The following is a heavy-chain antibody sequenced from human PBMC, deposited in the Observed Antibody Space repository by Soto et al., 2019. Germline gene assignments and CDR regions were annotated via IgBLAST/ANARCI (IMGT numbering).Heavy chain of an antibody. Sequence: QVQLVESGGGVVQPGRSLRLSCAASGFTFNSYGMHWVRQAPGKGLEWVAVISYDGSNKYYADSVKGRFTISRDNSKNTLYLQMNSLRAEDTAVYYCAKDTLLWFGELLVNYGMDVWGQGTTVTVSS. CDR3: AKDTLLWFGELLVNYGMDV. V-gene: IGHV3-30*18. CDR2: ISYDGSNK. CDR1: GFTFNSYG. J-gene: IGHJ6*02. D-gene: IGHD3-10*01.